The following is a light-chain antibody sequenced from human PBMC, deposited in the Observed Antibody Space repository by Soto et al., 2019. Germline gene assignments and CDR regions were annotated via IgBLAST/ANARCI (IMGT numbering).Light chain of an antibody. CDR1: QSISSSY. CDR3: QQYGSSRFT. Sequence: EIVLTQSPGTRSLSPGERATLSCRASQSISSSYLAWYQQKPGQAPRLLVYGASSRATGIPDRFSGSGSGTDFTLTISRLEPADFAVYYCQQYGSSRFTFGPGTKVDIK. CDR2: GAS. J-gene: IGKJ3*01. V-gene: IGKV3-20*01.